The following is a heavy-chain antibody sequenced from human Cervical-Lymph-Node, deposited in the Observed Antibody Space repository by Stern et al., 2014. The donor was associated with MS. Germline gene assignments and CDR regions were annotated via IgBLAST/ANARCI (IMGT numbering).Heavy chain of an antibody. CDR1: GGSISSDGYY. J-gene: IGHJ6*02. CDR3: ARASGTYAVYFYNYGMDV. Sequence: QVQLQESGPGLVKPSQTLSLTCTVSGGSISSDGYYWSWIRQHPGKGLEWIGYIHYSGSTYYKSSLQSRLTISVDTSKNQFSLRLNSVTAADTAVYYCARASGTYAVYFYNYGMDVWGQGTTVTVSS. V-gene: IGHV4-31*03. CDR2: IHYSGST. D-gene: IGHD1-26*01.